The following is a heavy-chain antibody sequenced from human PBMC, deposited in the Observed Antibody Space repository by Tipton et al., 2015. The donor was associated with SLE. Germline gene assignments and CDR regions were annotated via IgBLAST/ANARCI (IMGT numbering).Heavy chain of an antibody. Sequence: TLSLTCAVSGGSFSGYYWSWICQPPGKGLEWIGEINHSGSTNYNPSLKSRVTISVDTSKKQFSLKLSSVTAADTAVYYCATTAAADQGWFDPWGQGNLVTVSS. D-gene: IGHD6-13*01. V-gene: IGHV4-34*01. CDR3: ATTAAADQGWFDP. J-gene: IGHJ5*02. CDR1: GGSFSGYY. CDR2: INHSGST.